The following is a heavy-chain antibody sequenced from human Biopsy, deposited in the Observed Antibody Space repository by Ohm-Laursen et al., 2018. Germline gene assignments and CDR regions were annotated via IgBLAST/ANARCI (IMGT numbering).Heavy chain of an antibody. V-gene: IGHV1-69*10. CDR2: IIPIPNVA. CDR3: AGGEGSSWFDP. D-gene: IGHD1-26*01. J-gene: IGHJ5*02. Sequence: SVKVSCKTSGASFTSYAIGWVRQAPGQGLEWLGGIIPIPNVATYAQKFQGRITITADESTSTAYMELSSLTSDDTAVYFCAGGEGSSWFDPWGHGTLVTVSS. CDR1: GASFTSYA.